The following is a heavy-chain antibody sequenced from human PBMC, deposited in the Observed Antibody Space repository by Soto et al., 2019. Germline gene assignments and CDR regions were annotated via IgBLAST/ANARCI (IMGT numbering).Heavy chain of an antibody. CDR2: IYSSGSA. Sequence: SETLSLTCTVSGVSISIYYWSWIRQPPGKGLEWLGYIYSSGSANYNPSIKSRITMSVDTSKNQFSLNLNSVTAADTTVYYCARVLSGFKDHHFDYWGQGILVTVSS. J-gene: IGHJ4*02. D-gene: IGHD3-3*01. CDR3: ARVLSGFKDHHFDY. V-gene: IGHV4-59*01. CDR1: GVSISIYY.